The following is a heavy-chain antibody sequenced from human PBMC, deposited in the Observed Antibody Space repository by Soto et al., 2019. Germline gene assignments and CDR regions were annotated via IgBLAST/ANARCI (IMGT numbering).Heavy chain of an antibody. V-gene: IGHV3-33*01. D-gene: IGHD3-10*01. CDR3: AREVLVRGVKYHAMGV. Sequence: QVQLVESGGGVVQPGRSLSLSCAASGFTFSSYGIHWVRQAPGKGLEWVAVIWSDGSNKYYADSVKGRFTISRDNTKNTRYLQLNSLRAEDTAVYYCAREVLVRGVKYHAMGVWGQGTTVTVSS. CDR2: IWSDGSNK. J-gene: IGHJ6*02. CDR1: GFTFSSYG.